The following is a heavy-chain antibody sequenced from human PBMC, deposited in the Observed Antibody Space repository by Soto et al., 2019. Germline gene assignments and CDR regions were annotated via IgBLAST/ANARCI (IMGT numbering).Heavy chain of an antibody. Sequence: QVQLVESGGGVVQPGTSLRLSCKASGFIFRDYLNHWVRQAPGKGLEWLAVFSFDGTAEYYADSTRGRFTISRDIPKSTTYLVINNVRREDTAMYYCARVATRLQSMEVLEYWGQGTLVTVPS. D-gene: IGHD2-21*02. J-gene: IGHJ4*02. V-gene: IGHV3-30*03. CDR1: GFIFRDYL. CDR3: ARVATRLQSMEVLEY. CDR2: FSFDGTAE.